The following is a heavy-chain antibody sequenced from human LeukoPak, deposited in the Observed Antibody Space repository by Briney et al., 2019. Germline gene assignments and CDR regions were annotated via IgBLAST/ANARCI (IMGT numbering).Heavy chain of an antibody. CDR1: SGSLSDKY. D-gene: IGHD5-12*01. CDR3: ARLSGYHFDY. Sequence: NASETLSLTCGVYSGSLSDKYWSWIRQPPGEGLEWIGEINPSGRTNYNPSLKSRVTMSIDTSKNQFSLKLSSVTAADTAVYYCARLSGYHFDYWGQGALVTVSS. J-gene: IGHJ4*02. CDR2: INPSGRT. V-gene: IGHV4-34*01.